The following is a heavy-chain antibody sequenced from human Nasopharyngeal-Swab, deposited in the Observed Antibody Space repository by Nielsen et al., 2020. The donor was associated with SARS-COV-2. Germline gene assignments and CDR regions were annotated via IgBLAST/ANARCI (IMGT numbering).Heavy chain of an antibody. D-gene: IGHD3-22*01. V-gene: IGHV1-3*01. CDR2: INAGNGNT. CDR1: GYTFTSYA. Sequence: ASVKVSCKASGYTFTSYAMHWVRQAPGQRLEWMGWINAGNGNTKFSQKFQGRVTITRDTSASTAYMELSSLRSEDTAVYYCARAGDYDSSGYYPPPFDYWGQGTLVTVSS. CDR3: ARAGDYDSSGYYPPPFDY. J-gene: IGHJ4*02.